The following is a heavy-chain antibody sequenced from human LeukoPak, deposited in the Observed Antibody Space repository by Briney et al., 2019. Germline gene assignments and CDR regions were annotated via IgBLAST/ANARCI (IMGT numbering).Heavy chain of an antibody. Sequence: GRSLRLSCATSGFTFSNYAIHWVRQAPGKGLEWVADISFDGDNEYYADSVRGRFMVARDNSKNTMYLQMNSLTIEDTAVYYCAREPSGNFGQLVSSAEYFQHWGQGTRVTVSS. V-gene: IGHV3-30-3*01. CDR2: ISFDGDNE. J-gene: IGHJ1*01. D-gene: IGHD5/OR15-5a*01. CDR1: GFTFSNYA. CDR3: AREPSGNFGQLVSSAEYFQH.